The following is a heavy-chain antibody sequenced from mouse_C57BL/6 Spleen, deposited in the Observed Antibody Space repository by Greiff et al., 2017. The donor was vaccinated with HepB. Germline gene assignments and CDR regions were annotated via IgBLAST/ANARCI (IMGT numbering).Heavy chain of an antibody. CDR1: GYTFTSYW. CDR2: IYPSDSET. D-gene: IGHD1-1*01. J-gene: IGHJ4*01. CDR3: ARGGGSSSYAMDY. V-gene: IGHV1-61*01. Sequence: QVQLQQPGAELVRPGSSVKLSCKASGYTFTSYWMDWVKQRPGQGLEWIGNIYPSDSETHYNQKFKDKATLTVDKSSSTAYMQLSSLTSEDSAVYCCARGGGSSSYAMDYWGQGTSVTVSS.